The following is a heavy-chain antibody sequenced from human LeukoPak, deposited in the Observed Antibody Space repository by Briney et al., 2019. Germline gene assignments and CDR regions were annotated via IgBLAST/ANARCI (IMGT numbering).Heavy chain of an antibody. J-gene: IGHJ4*02. V-gene: IGHV1-69*04. D-gene: IGHD3-22*01. CDR2: IIPILGIA. Sequence: GASVKVSCKASGGTFSSYAISWVRQAPGQGLEWMGRIIPILGIANYAQKFQGRVTITADKSTSTAYMELSSLRSEDTAVYYCARDLGYDSSGYLVGGQGTLVTVSS. CDR3: ARDLGYDSSGYLV. CDR1: GGTFSSYA.